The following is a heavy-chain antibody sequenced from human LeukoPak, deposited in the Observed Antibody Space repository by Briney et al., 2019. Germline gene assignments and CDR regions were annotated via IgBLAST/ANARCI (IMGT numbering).Heavy chain of an antibody. Sequence: SETLSLTCAVYGGSFSGYYWSWIRQPPGKGLEWIGEINHSGSTNYNPSLKSRVTISVDTSKNQFSLKLSSVTAADTAVYYCARGPITMVRGAHYYGTDVWGKGTTVTVSS. CDR2: INHSGST. CDR3: ARGPITMVRGAHYYGTDV. CDR1: GGSFSGYY. V-gene: IGHV4-34*01. D-gene: IGHD3-10*01. J-gene: IGHJ6*04.